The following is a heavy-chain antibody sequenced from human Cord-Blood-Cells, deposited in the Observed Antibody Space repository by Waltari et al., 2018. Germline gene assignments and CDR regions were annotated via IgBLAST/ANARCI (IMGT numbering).Heavy chain of an antibody. V-gene: IGHV5-51*03. D-gene: IGHD7-27*01. CDR1: GYSFTSYW. Sequence: EVQLVQSGAEVKKPGESLKISCKGSGYSFTSYWIGWVRQMPGKGLEWMGRIYPGDSDTRDTPSFQGQVTISADKSVSTAYLQWSSLKASDIAMYYCARPRLGWADAFDIWGQGTMVTVSS. J-gene: IGHJ3*02. CDR3: ARPRLGWADAFDI. CDR2: IYPGDSDT.